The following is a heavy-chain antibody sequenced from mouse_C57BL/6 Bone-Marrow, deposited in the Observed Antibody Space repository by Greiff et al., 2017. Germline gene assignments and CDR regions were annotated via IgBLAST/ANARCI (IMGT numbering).Heavy chain of an antibody. CDR2: INPSSGYT. CDR3: ARGYYGSDWYFDV. CDR1: GYTFTSYW. Sequence: VQGVESGAELAKPGASVKLSCKASGYTFTSYWMHWVKQRPGQGLEWIGYINPSSGYTKYNQKFKDKATLTADKSSSTAYMQLSSLTYEDSAVYYCARGYYGSDWYFDVWGTGTTVTVSS. D-gene: IGHD1-1*01. V-gene: IGHV1-7*01. J-gene: IGHJ1*03.